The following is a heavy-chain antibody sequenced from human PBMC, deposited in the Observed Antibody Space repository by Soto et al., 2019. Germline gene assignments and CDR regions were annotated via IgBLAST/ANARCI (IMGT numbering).Heavy chain of an antibody. D-gene: IGHD2-15*01. J-gene: IGHJ5*02. Sequence: SVKVSCKASGGTFSSYAISWVRQAPGQGLEWMGGIIPIFGTANYAQKFQGRVTITADESTSTAYMELSSLRSEDTAVYYCARPYCSGGSCSNCFDPWGQGTLVTVSS. V-gene: IGHV1-69*13. CDR2: IIPIFGTA. CDR1: GGTFSSYA. CDR3: ARPYCSGGSCSNCFDP.